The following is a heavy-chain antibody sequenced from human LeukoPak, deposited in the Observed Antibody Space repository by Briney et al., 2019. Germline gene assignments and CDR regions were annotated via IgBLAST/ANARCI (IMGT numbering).Heavy chain of an antibody. Sequence: GRSLRLSCAASGFTFSSYAMHWVRQAPGKGLEWVAVISYDGSNKYYADSVKGRFTISRDNSKNTLYLQMNSLGAEDTAIYYCAKDMYYYGSGSYFYSYYYMDVWGKGTKVTISS. J-gene: IGHJ6*03. CDR1: GFTFSSYA. D-gene: IGHD3-10*01. V-gene: IGHV3-30*04. CDR3: AKDMYYYGSGSYFYSYYYMDV. CDR2: ISYDGSNK.